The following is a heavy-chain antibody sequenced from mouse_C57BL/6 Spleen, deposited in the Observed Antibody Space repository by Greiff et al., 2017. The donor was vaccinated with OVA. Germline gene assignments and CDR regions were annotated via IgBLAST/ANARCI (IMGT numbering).Heavy chain of an antibody. CDR2: ILPGSGST. Sequence: QVQLQQSGAELMKPGASVKLSCKATGYTFTGYWIEWVKQRPGHGLEWIGEILPGSGSTNYNEKFKGKATFTADTSSNTAYMQLSSLTTEDSAISYCSSKRRYEYDAMDYWGQGTSVTVSS. J-gene: IGHJ4*01. CDR3: SSKRRYEYDAMDY. CDR1: GYTFTGYW. V-gene: IGHV1-9*01. D-gene: IGHD2-3*01.